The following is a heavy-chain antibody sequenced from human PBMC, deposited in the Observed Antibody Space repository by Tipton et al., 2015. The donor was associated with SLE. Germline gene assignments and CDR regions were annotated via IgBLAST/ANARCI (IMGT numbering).Heavy chain of an antibody. CDR1: GDSISSSSYY. Sequence: TLSLTCIVSGDSISSSSYYWGWIRQPPGKGLEWVGTVYYTGNTFYNPSLKSRVTISVDTSKNQFSLKLSSVTAADTAVYYCVGTRDAYDETGGFDIWGQGTMVTVSS. V-gene: IGHV4-39*07. D-gene: IGHD5-24*01. CDR3: VGTRDAYDETGGFDI. J-gene: IGHJ3*02. CDR2: VYYTGNT.